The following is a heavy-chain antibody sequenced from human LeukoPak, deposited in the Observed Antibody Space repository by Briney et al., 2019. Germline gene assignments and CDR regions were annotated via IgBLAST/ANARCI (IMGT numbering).Heavy chain of an antibody. CDR1: GFTFSSYA. CDR3: ARALAVASSTYYYGMDV. Sequence: GRSLRLSCEASGFTFSSYAMHWVRQAPGKGLGWVAIISYDGSSKYYADSVKGRFTISRDNSKITMYLQMNSLRPEDTAVYYCARALAVASSTYYYGMDVWGQGTTVTVSS. J-gene: IGHJ6*02. CDR2: ISYDGSSK. V-gene: IGHV3-30-3*01. D-gene: IGHD6-19*01.